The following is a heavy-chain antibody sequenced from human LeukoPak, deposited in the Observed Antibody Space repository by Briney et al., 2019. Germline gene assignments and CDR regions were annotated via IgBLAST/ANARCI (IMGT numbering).Heavy chain of an antibody. J-gene: IGHJ4*02. D-gene: IGHD6-6*01. CDR3: VKGSSSSRPYYFDS. CDR1: GFTFSNFA. CDR2: ITNTGGDT. Sequence: GGSLGLSCAASGFTFSNFAMGWVRQAPGKGLEWVSGITNTGGDTFHADSVKGRLTISRDNPKYTLYLQMNSLRVEDTAMYYCVKGSSSSRPYYFDSWGQGTLVTVSS. V-gene: IGHV3-23*01.